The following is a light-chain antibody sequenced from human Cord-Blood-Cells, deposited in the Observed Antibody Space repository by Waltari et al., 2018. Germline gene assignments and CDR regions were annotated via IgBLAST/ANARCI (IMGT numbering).Light chain of an antibody. CDR1: QGISSY. CDR3: QQYYSYPI. J-gene: IGKJ4*01. CDR2: AAS. V-gene: IGKV1-8*01. Sequence: AIRITQSPSSLSASTGDRVTITCRASQGISSYLAWYQQKPRKAPKLLIYAASTLQSGVPSRFSGSGSGTDFTLTISCLQSEDFATYYCQQYYSYPIFGGGTKVEIK.